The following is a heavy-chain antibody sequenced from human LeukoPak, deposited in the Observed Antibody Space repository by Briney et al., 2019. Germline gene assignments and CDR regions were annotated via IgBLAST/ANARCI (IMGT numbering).Heavy chain of an antibody. CDR3: ARDRGRFHDNYYYYYMDV. J-gene: IGHJ6*03. CDR2: INPNSGGA. CDR1: GYTFTVYY. V-gene: IGHV1-2*02. D-gene: IGHD3-10*01. Sequence: ASVTVSFTASGYTFTVYYMHWVRQAPGQGVEWMGWINPNSGGANYAQKFQGRVTMTRDTFISTAYMELSRLRSDDTAVYYCARDRGRFHDNYYYYYMDVWGKGTTVTVSS.